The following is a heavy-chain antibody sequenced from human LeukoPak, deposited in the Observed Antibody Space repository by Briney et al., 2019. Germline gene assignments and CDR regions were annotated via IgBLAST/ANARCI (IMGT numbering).Heavy chain of an antibody. Sequence: SETLSLTCTVAGGSISSNNYYWGWIRQPPGKALEWIGTVYSSGTTYYSPSLKSRVTVSVDTSKNQFSLRLSSMTAADTAVYYGAGQRDANWLDPWGQGTLVTVSS. CDR2: VYSSGTT. J-gene: IGHJ5*02. CDR3: AGQRDANWLDP. V-gene: IGHV4-39*01. CDR1: GGSISSNNYY.